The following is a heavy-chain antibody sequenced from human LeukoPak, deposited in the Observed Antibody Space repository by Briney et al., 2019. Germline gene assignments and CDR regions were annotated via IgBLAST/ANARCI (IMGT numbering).Heavy chain of an antibody. V-gene: IGHV4-4*07. J-gene: IGHJ6*02. CDR2: IYSSGAA. CDR3: ARASAYYYGMDV. Sequence: SETLSLTCTVSGGSITSYYWSWIRQPARKGLQWIGRIYSSGAANYNPSLKSRVTMSVDTSKNHFSLKLTSVTAADTAVYYCARASAYYYGMDVWGQGTTVTVSS. CDR1: GGSITSYY.